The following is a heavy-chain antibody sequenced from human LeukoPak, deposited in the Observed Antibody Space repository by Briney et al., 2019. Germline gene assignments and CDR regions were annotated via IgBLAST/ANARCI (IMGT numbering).Heavy chain of an antibody. Sequence: ASVKVSCKVSGYTLTELSMHWVRQAPGKGLEWMGGFDPEDGETIYAQKFQGRVTMTEDTSTDTAYMELSSLRSEDTAVYYCATAYCGGDCYSTDAFDIWGQGTMVTVSS. V-gene: IGHV1-24*01. J-gene: IGHJ3*02. CDR1: GYTLTELS. CDR3: ATAYCGGDCYSTDAFDI. D-gene: IGHD2-21*02. CDR2: FDPEDGET.